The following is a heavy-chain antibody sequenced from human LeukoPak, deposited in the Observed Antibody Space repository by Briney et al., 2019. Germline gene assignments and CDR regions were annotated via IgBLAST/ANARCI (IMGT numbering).Heavy chain of an antibody. J-gene: IGHJ4*02. Sequence: GGSLRLSCAASGFTFSSYSMNWVRQAPGKGLEWVSYISSSSSTIYYADSVKGRFTISRDNAKNSLYLQMNSLRAEDTAVYYCAKDYYANPFWGQGTLVTVSS. CDR1: GFTFSSYS. D-gene: IGHD2-2*01. V-gene: IGHV3-48*04. CDR3: AKDYYANPF. CDR2: ISSSSSTI.